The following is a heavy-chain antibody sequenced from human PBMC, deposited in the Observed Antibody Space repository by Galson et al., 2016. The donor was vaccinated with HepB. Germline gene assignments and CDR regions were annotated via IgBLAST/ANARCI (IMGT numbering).Heavy chain of an antibody. D-gene: IGHD2-2*01. CDR3: ARIWGYCSTLSCSYFDF. CDR1: GYMFTNYY. CDR2: INPNGGTT. Sequence: SVKVSCKASGYMFTNYYLHWVRQAPGQGLEWIGEINPNGGTTSFAQNFQGRVTMTRDTSTNKIYMELSSLRSEDTAVYYCARIWGYCSTLSCSYFDFWGQGTLVTVPS. V-gene: IGHV1-46*01. J-gene: IGHJ4*02.